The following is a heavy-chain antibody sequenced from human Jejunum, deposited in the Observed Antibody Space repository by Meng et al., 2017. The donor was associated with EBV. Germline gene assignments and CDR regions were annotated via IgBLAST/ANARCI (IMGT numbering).Heavy chain of an antibody. CDR2: IPSDGSNK. CDR1: GFTFSSYG. V-gene: IGHV3-30*18. Sequence: QVQLVESGGGVVQPGGSLRLSCAASGFTFSSYGMHWVRQTTGKGLEWLAVIPSDGSNKNYADSMQGRFTISRDNSKSTLYLQMSSLKTDDTAVYYCAKGRVTYITNWYGEWFDPWGQGTLVTVSS. CDR3: AKGRVTYITNWYGEWFDP. J-gene: IGHJ5*02. D-gene: IGHD6-13*01.